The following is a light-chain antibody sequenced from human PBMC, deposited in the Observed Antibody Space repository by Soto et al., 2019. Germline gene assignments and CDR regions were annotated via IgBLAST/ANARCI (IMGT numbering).Light chain of an antibody. CDR3: QKYDIAPRT. Sequence: DIQMTQSPSSLSASVGDRVTITCRASQDINNYLAWYQQRPGKVPKLLIYAASTLQSGVPSRFSGSGSETDFTLTISSLQPEDVATYYCQKYDIAPRTFGGGTKVEIK. J-gene: IGKJ4*01. CDR1: QDINNY. CDR2: AAS. V-gene: IGKV1-27*01.